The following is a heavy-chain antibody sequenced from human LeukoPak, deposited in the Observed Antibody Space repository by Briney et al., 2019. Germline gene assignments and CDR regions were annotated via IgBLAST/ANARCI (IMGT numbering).Heavy chain of an antibody. CDR2: INPNSGGT. CDR3: ARDRGTMFRNWFDP. D-gene: IGHD3-10*01. V-gene: IGHV1-2*02. J-gene: IGHJ5*02. CDR1: GNTFTGYY. Sequence: GASVKVSCKASGNTFTGYYMHWVRQAPGQGLEWMGWINPNSGGTNYAQKFQGRVTMTRDTSISTAYMELSRLRSDDTAVYYCARDRGTMFRNWFDPWGQGTLVTVSS.